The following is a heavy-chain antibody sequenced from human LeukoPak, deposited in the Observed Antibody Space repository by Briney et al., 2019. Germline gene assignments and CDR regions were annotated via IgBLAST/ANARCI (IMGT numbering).Heavy chain of an antibody. V-gene: IGHV3-30*14. J-gene: IGHJ4*02. CDR2: ISYDGSNK. Sequence: PGRSLRLSCAASGFTFSSYAMHWVRQAPGKGLEWVAVISYDGSNKYYADSVKGRFTISRDNSKNTLYLQMNSLRAEDTAVYYCARDPIFYGGNSGDTYFDYWGQGTLVTVSS. D-gene: IGHD4-23*01. CDR3: ARDPIFYGGNSGDTYFDY. CDR1: GFTFSSYA.